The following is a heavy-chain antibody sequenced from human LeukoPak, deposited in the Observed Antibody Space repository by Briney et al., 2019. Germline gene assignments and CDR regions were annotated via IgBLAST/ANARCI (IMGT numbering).Heavy chain of an antibody. CDR1: GGSFSGYY. J-gene: IGHJ6*03. V-gene: IGHV4-34*03. Sequence: SETLSLTCAVYGGSFSGYYWSWIRQPPGKGLEWIGEINHSGSTNYNPSLKSRVTISVDTSKNQFSLKLSSVTAADTAVYYCYGSNYVRILTRYYYYYYMDVWGKGTTVTVSS. CDR3: YGSNYVRILTRYYYYYYMDV. CDR2: INHSGST. D-gene: IGHD4-11*01.